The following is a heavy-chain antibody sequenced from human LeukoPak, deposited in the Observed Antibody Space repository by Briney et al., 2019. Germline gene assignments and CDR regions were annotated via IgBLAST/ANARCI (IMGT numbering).Heavy chain of an antibody. CDR1: GFTFSNAW. Sequence: GGSLRLSCAASGFTFSNAWMSWVRQAPGKGLEWVGRIKSKTDGGTTDYAAPVKGRFTISRDDSTNTLYLQMNSLKTEDTAVYYCTTEAYDYVWGSYRYPIDYWGQGTLVTVSS. D-gene: IGHD3-16*02. V-gene: IGHV3-15*01. CDR2: IKSKTDGGTT. J-gene: IGHJ4*02. CDR3: TTEAYDYVWGSYRYPIDY.